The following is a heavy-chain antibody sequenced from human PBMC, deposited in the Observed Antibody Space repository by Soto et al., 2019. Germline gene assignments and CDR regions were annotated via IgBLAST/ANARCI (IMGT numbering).Heavy chain of an antibody. V-gene: IGHV3-73*01. J-gene: IGHJ4*02. CDR3: TTYDGSDYYFDY. CDR1: GFTLRGAA. D-gene: IGHD3-22*01. CDR2: IRSKANNYAT. Sequence: GGSLRLSCAASGFTLRGAAMHWVRQASGKGLEWVGRIRSKANNYATTYAASVKGRFTISRDDSKNTAYLLMNSLKTEDTAVYYCTTYDGSDYYFDYWGQGTLVTVSS.